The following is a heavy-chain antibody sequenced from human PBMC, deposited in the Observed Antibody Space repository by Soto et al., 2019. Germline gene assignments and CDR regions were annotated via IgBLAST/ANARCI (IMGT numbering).Heavy chain of an antibody. V-gene: IGHV1-69*05. J-gene: IGHJ4*02. CDR1: GGTFSTYA. D-gene: IGHD5-18*01. CDR2: IIPMFGTA. CDR3: ASGIQLWLRRINNGYSG. Sequence: QVQLVQSGAEVKKPESSVKVSCKAPGGTFSTYAISWVRQAPGQGLEWMGGIIPMFGTANYAQRFQDRVXXTXNEATNTVYMELRSLRSEDTAVYFCASGIQLWLRRINNGYSGWGQGTLVTVSS.